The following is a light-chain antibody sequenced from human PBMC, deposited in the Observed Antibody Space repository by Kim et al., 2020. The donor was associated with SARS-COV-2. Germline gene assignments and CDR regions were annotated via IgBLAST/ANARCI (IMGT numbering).Light chain of an antibody. Sequence: DIQMTQSPSSLSASVGDRVTITCRASQSISSYLNWYQQKPGKAPKLLIYAASSLQSGVPSRFSGSGSGTDFTLTISSLQPEDFATYYCQQSYSTPYTFGQCTKLDI. CDR1: QSISSY. J-gene: IGKJ2*01. CDR2: AAS. CDR3: QQSYSTPYT. V-gene: IGKV1-39*01.